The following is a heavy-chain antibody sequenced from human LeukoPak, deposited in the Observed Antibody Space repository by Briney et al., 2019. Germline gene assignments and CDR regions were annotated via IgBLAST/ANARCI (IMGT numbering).Heavy chain of an antibody. J-gene: IGHJ6*04. D-gene: IGHD3-10*01. V-gene: IGHV3-30*18. CDR2: ISSDGNNT. CDR1: GLIFSSYG. CDR3: AKDSGSGRGLYYYGMDV. Sequence: PGRSLRLSCAASGLIFSSYGMHWVRQAPGMGLEWVAVISSDGNNTYYADSVKGRFTISRDNSKNTLYLQMDSLRAEDTAVYYCAKDSGSGRGLYYYGMDVWGKGTTVPVSS.